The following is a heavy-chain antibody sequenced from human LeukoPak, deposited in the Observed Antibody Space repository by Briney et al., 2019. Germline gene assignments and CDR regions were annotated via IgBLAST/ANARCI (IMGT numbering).Heavy chain of an antibody. CDR3: ARNHIVTGTYFDS. D-gene: IGHD3-10*01. V-gene: IGHV4-4*07. Sequence: SETLSLTCTVSGDSISSYYWNWIRQPAGKGLEWIGRIYASGYTEYNPSLQTRVTMPVDTSKNEFSLKVDTVTAADTAVYFCARNHIVTGTYFDSWGQGILVTASS. CDR1: GDSISSYY. CDR2: IYASGYT. J-gene: IGHJ4*02.